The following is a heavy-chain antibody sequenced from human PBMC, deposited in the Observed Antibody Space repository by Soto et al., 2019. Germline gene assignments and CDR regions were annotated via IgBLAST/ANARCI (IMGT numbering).Heavy chain of an antibody. V-gene: IGHV4-34*01. CDR1: GGSFSGYY. D-gene: IGHD3-3*01. J-gene: IGHJ4*02. CDR3: AWGARYYDFWSGYYRPYYFDY. CDR2: INHSGST. Sequence: SETLSLTCAVYGGSFSGYYWSWIRQPPGKGLEWIGEINHSGSTNYNPSLKSRVTISVDTSKNQFSLKLSSVTAADTAVYYFAWGARYYDFWSGYYRPYYFDYWGQGTLVTVSS.